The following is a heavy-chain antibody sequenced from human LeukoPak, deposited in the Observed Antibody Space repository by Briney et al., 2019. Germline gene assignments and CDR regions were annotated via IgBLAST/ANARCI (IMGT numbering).Heavy chain of an antibody. CDR1: GFTFSSYG. J-gene: IGHJ6*03. V-gene: IGHV3-30*18. Sequence: PGGSLRLSCAASGFTFSSYGMHWVRQAPGKGLEWVAVISYDGSNKYYADSVKGRFTISRDNSKNTLYLQMNSLRAEDTAVYYCAKDSSGWYYYYYMDVWGKGTTVTVSS. D-gene: IGHD6-19*01. CDR2: ISYDGSNK. CDR3: AKDSSGWYYYYYMDV.